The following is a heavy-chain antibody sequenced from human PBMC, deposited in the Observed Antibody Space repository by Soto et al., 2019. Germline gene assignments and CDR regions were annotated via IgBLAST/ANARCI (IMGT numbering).Heavy chain of an antibody. J-gene: IGHJ4*02. CDR1: GVGLSTYA. CDR3: ALPSCGGDCYSPFDY. CDR2: ISGNSGKT. Sequence: EVQLLESGGGFVQPGGSLRLSCTASGVGLSTYAISWVRQAPGKGLEWVSVISGNSGKTDYADSVKGRFSISRDKSENTVYLQMHRLSAEDTAVYYCALPSCGGDCYSPFDYWGQGTLVTVSS. D-gene: IGHD2-21*02. V-gene: IGHV3-23*01.